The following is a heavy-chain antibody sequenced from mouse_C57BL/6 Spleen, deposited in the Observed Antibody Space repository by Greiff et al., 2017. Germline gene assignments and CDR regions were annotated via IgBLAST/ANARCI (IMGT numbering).Heavy chain of an antibody. CDR1: GFTFSDYG. CDR3: AREGTGAMDY. CDR2: ISSGSSTI. V-gene: IGHV5-17*01. Sequence: EVKLMESGGGLVKPGGSLKLSCAASGFTFSDYGMHWVRQAPEKGLEWVAYISSGSSTIYYADTVKGRFTISRDNAKNTLFLQMTSLRSEDTAMYYCAREGTGAMDYWGQGTSVTVSS. J-gene: IGHJ4*01.